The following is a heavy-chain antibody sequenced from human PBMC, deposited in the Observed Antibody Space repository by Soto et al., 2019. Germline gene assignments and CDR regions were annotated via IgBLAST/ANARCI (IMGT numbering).Heavy chain of an antibody. V-gene: IGHV1-69*13. J-gene: IGHJ4*02. CDR2: IIPIFGTA. Sequence: GASVKVSCKASGGTFSSYAISWVRQAPGQGLEWMGGIIPIFGTANYAQKFKGRVTITADESTSTAYMELSSLRSEDTAVYYCARARMATNRRGDFDYWGQGTLVTVSS. D-gene: IGHD5-12*01. CDR1: GGTFSSYA. CDR3: ARARMATNRRGDFDY.